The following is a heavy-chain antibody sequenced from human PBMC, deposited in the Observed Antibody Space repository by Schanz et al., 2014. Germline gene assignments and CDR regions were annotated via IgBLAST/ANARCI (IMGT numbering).Heavy chain of an antibody. V-gene: IGHV3-72*01. CDR3: VRLDVHDY. D-gene: IGHD3-16*01. J-gene: IGHJ4*02. Sequence: EVQLVESGGGMVQPGGSLRLSCAASGFTFSDHYMDWVRQAPGKGLEWVGRITNKPNNYNTEYAASVKGSFTISRDDSRNSLYLQMSSLKTEDTAVYYCVRLDVHDYWGQGTLVTVSA. CDR1: GFTFSDHY. CDR2: ITNKPNNYNT.